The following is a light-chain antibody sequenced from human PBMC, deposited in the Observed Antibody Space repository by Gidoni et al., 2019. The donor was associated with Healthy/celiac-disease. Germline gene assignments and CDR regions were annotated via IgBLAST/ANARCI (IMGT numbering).Light chain of an antibody. Sequence: EIVMTQSPATLSVSPGARATLSCRASQSVSSNLAWYQQKPGQAPRLLIYGASTRATGIPASFSGSGSGTEFTLTIRSLQSEDFAVYYCQQYKNWRWTFXXXTKVEIK. J-gene: IGKJ1*01. CDR2: GAS. V-gene: IGKV3-15*01. CDR3: QQYKNWRWT. CDR1: QSVSSN.